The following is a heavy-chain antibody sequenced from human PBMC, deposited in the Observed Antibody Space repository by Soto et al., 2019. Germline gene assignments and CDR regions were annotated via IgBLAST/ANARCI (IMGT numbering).Heavy chain of an antibody. CDR1: GDSIRSDTYY. V-gene: IGHV4-39*01. J-gene: IGHJ4*02. CDR3: ARLWSGKRPPDD. Sequence: HLQLQEPGPGLVKPSETLSLTCTVSGDSIRSDTYYWGWIRQPPGKGLEWIGSIHYSGNTYYNPSLKSRVTISVDTSNNQRSLRLSSVTAADTAVFYCARLWSGKRPPDDWSQGALVIVSS. CDR2: IHYSGNT. D-gene: IGHD2-21*01.